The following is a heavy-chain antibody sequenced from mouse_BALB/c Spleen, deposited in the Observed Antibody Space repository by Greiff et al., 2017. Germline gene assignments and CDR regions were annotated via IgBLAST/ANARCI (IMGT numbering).Heavy chain of an antibody. J-gene: IGHJ4*01. CDR1: GYTFSSYW. CDR3: ARRDLFYAMDY. V-gene: IGHV1-9*01. Sequence: VQLQQSGAELMKPGASVKISCKATGYTFSSYWIEWVKQRPGHGLEWIGEILPGSGSTNYNEKFKGKATFTADTSSNTAYMQLSSLTSEDSAVYYCARRDLFYAMDYWGQGTSVTVSS. CDR2: ILPGSGST.